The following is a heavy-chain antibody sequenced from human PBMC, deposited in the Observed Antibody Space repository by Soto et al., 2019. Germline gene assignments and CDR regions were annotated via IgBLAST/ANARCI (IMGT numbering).Heavy chain of an antibody. J-gene: IGHJ5*02. V-gene: IGHV4-31*03. CDR2: IYYSGST. CDR3: ARVINSGVQRFDP. CDR1: GGSISSGGYY. D-gene: IGHD1-1*01. Sequence: SETLSLTCTVSGGSISSGGYYWSWIRQHPGKGLEWIGYIYYSGSTYYNPSLKSRVTISVDTSKNQFSLKLSSVTAADTAVYYCARVINSGVQRFDPWGQGTLVTVSS.